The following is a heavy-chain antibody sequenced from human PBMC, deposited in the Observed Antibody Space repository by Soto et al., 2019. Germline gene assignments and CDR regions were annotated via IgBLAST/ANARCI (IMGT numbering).Heavy chain of an antibody. CDR3: TTDPTY. J-gene: IGHJ4*02. CDR2: FKSKAEGGAI. V-gene: IGHV3-15*01. CDR1: GFNFKATW. Sequence: EVQLVESGGGFVQPGESLRLSCAASGFNFKATWMSWVRQAPGKGLEWLGRFKSKAEGGAIDYAAPVTGRFTVSRDDSRSIFSLQMNSLKTEDTAVYYCTTDPTYWGQGTLVTVSS.